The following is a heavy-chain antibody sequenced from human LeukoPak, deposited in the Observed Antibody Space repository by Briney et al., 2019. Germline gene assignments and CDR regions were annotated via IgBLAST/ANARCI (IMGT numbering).Heavy chain of an antibody. CDR1: GGSISSYY. D-gene: IGHD3-3*01. CDR2: IYYSGST. Sequence: SETLSLTCTVSGGSISSYYWSWIRQPPGKGLEWSGYIYYSGSTNYNPSLKSRVTISVDTSKNQFSLKLSSVTAADTAVYYCARHEGDFWSGYIDYWGQGTLVTVSS. J-gene: IGHJ4*02. V-gene: IGHV4-59*08. CDR3: ARHEGDFWSGYIDY.